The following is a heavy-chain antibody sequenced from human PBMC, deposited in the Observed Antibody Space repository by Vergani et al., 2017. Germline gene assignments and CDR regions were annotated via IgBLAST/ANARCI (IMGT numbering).Heavy chain of an antibody. CDR3: ARDFVSVGIVPDDAFDI. V-gene: IGHV3-74*03. D-gene: IGHD2-21*01. CDR1: GFSFNSYW. Sequence: DVHLAESGGGFFQPGGSLRLSCSASGFSFNSYWMHWVRQVPGKGLLWVSRIKSDGSITAYADSVKGRFTISRDNSKNTLYLQMKSLRPEDTAVYYCARDFVSVGIVPDDAFDIWGQGTIVTVSS. CDR2: IKSDGSIT. J-gene: IGHJ3*02.